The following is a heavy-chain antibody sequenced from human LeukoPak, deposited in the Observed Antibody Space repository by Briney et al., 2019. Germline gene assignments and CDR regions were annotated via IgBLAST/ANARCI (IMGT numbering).Heavy chain of an antibody. J-gene: IGHJ4*02. CDR3: ARDHRENWETYYFDY. Sequence: TGGSLRLSCAASGFTFNNYAMHWVRQAPGKGLDRAAVISYDGSNKYYADSVKGRFTTSRDNSKNTLYLQVNSLRAEDTAVYYCARDHRENWETYYFDYWGQGTLVTVSS. V-gene: IGHV3-30-3*01. CDR1: GFTFNNYA. D-gene: IGHD7-27*01. CDR2: ISYDGSNK.